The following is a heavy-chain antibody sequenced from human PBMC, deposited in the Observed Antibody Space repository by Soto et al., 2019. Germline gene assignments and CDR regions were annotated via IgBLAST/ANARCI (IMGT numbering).Heavy chain of an antibody. D-gene: IGHD3-16*02. V-gene: IGHV1-8*01. CDR2: MNPNSGNT. J-gene: IGHJ3*02. CDR3: ARGRGVTFGGVIVRGGDAFDI. Sequence: QVQLVQSGAEVKKPGASVKVSCKASGYTFTSYDINWVRQDTGQGLEWMGCMNPNSGNTGYAQKFQGRVTMTRNSSKITAYMELSSLGYEDRAVYYCARGRGVTFGGVIVRGGDAFDIWGQGTMVTVSS. CDR1: GYTFTSYD.